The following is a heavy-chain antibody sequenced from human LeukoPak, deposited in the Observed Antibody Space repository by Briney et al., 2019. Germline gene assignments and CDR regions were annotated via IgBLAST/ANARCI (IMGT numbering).Heavy chain of an antibody. Sequence: SETLFLTCPVSAGSISSRCYCWGWVRQPPGKGLEWIGSIYYSGNTYCNPSLKRRVTISVDMSKNQFSLKLSSVTAADTAVYYWSSHDIRGVNWVDYWGQGTLVTVSS. J-gene: IGHJ5*01. V-gene: IGHV4-39*01. CDR1: AGSISSRCYC. CDR3: SSHDIRGVNWVDY. D-gene: IGHD3-10*01. CDR2: IYYSGNT.